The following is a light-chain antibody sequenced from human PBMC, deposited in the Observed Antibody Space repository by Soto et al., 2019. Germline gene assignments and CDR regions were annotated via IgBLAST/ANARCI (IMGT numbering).Light chain of an antibody. Sequence: EIVLTQSPGTLSLSPGERATLSCRASQSVDSKYLAWYQQKPGQAPRILIFAASSRATGIPDRFSGSGSGTDFTLTISRLEPGDFAVYYCQQYGPIRTFGQGTKVDIK. CDR1: QSVDSKY. J-gene: IGKJ1*01. V-gene: IGKV3-20*01. CDR3: QQYGPIRT. CDR2: AAS.